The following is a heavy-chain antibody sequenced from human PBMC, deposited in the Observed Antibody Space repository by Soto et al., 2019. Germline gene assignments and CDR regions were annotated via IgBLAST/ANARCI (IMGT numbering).Heavy chain of an antibody. CDR3: ARGAGYYSYYMDV. J-gene: IGHJ6*03. D-gene: IGHD3-10*01. V-gene: IGHV3-48*01. CDR2: ISSSSSTI. Sequence: EVQLVESGGGLVQPGGSLRLSCAASGFTFSSYSMNWVRQAPGKGLEWVSYISSSSSTIYYAVSVKGRFTISRDNAKNALYLQMNSRRAEDTAVYYCARGAGYYSYYMDVWGKGTTVTVSS. CDR1: GFTFSSYS.